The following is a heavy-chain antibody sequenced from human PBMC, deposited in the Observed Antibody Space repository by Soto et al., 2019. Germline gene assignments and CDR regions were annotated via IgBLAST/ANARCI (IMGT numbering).Heavy chain of an antibody. CDR3: ADGFYFDF. Sequence: KTSETLSLTCTVYGGSISNFYWSWIRQPPGKGLEWIAYMFYSGNTNYNPSLRSRVTMSVDTSKNQFSLKLSSVTAADTAVYYCADGFYFDFWGQGTLVTVS. V-gene: IGHV4-59*01. CDR1: GGSISNFY. CDR2: MFYSGNT. J-gene: IGHJ4*02.